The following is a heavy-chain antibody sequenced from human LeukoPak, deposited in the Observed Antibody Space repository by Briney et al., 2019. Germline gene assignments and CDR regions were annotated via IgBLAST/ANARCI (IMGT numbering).Heavy chain of an antibody. CDR2: ISWNSGTI. D-gene: IGHD6-6*01. J-gene: IGHJ6*03. Sequence: PGRSLRLSYAASGFPFHLHAIHWVRQAPGKGLEWVSGISWNSGTIGYADSVKGRFTISIDNAKNSLYLQMNSLRTEDMALYYCAKEIASARYYYTDVWGKGTTVTVSS. V-gene: IGHV3-9*03. CDR1: GFPFHLHA. CDR3: AKEIASARYYYTDV.